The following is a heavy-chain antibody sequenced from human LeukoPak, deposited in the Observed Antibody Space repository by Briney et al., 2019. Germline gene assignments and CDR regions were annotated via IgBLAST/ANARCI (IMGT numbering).Heavy chain of an antibody. CDR1: GFTFNDYG. V-gene: IGHV3-9*01. D-gene: IGHD6-19*01. CDR3: AKGGSGWSGRLDP. J-gene: IGHJ5*02. Sequence: GGSLRLSCAASGFTFNDYGMHWVRQAPGKGLEWVSSISWNGGSTGYVDSVKGRFTISRDNAKNSLYLQMNSLRPEDTALYYCAKGGSGWSGRLDPWGQGTLVTVSS. CDR2: ISWNGGST.